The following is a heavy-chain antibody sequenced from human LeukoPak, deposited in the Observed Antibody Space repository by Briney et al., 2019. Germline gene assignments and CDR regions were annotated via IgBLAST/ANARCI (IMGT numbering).Heavy chain of an antibody. D-gene: IGHD2-8*01. V-gene: IGHV3-30*02. Sequence: GGSLRLSCAASGFTFSIYGMGWVRQAPGKGLEWVAFIRYDGRNKYYADSVKGRFTISRDNSKNTLHLQMNSLRAEDTAVYYCAKDRCSNGIGCYYYYMDLWGKGTTVTISS. CDR1: GFTFSIYG. J-gene: IGHJ6*03. CDR3: AKDRCSNGIGCYYYYMDL. CDR2: IRYDGRNK.